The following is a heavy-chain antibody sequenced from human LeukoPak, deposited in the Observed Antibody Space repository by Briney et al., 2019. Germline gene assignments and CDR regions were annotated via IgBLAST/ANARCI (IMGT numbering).Heavy chain of an antibody. D-gene: IGHD2-2*01. CDR3: ARVTCTSTSCYRKDAFDI. J-gene: IGHJ3*02. Sequence: PSETPSLTCTVSGGSISSYYWNWIRQPPGKGLEWIGYIYYSGTTNYNPSLKGRVTISVDTSKNQFSLKLSSVTAADTAVYYCARVTCTSTSCYRKDAFDIWGQGTMVTVSS. CDR1: GGSISSYY. CDR2: IYYSGTT. V-gene: IGHV4-59*01.